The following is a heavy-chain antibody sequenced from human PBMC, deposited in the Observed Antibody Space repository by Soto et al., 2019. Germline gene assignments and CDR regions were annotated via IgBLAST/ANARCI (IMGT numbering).Heavy chain of an antibody. D-gene: IGHD6-6*01. CDR1: GFTFSNAW. Sequence: GGSLRLSCAASGFTFSNAWMNWVRQAPGKGLEWVGRIKSKTDGGTTDYAAPVKGRFTSSRDDSKNTLYLQMNSLITEGTAVYYCTTDSEYSSSGGYYYYGMDVWGQGTTVTVSS. J-gene: IGHJ6*02. V-gene: IGHV3-15*07. CDR3: TTDSEYSSSGGYYYYGMDV. CDR2: IKSKTDGGTT.